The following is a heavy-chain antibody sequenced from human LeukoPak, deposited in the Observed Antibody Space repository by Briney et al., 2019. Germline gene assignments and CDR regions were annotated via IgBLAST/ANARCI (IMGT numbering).Heavy chain of an antibody. CDR1: GSTFSHYS. CDR2: ISSSSTYI. CDR3: ARSSPQLGYCSGGSCYLELDP. D-gene: IGHD2-15*01. Sequence: GGSLRLSCAASGSTFSHYSMNWVRQAPGKGLEWVSSISSSSTYIYYADSLKGRFTISRDNAKNSLYLQMNSLRAEDTAVYYCARSSPQLGYCSGGSCYLELDPWGQGTLVTVSS. J-gene: IGHJ5*02. V-gene: IGHV3-21*01.